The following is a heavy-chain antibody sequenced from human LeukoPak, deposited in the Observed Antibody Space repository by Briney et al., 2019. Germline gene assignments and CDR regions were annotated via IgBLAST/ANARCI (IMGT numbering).Heavy chain of an antibody. J-gene: IGHJ4*02. CDR1: GYIFTTFW. CDR2: IYPGDSDT. D-gene: IGHD5-12*01. Sequence: GESLKISFKASGYIFTTFWIGWVRQMPGKGLEWMGIIYPGDSDTRYSPSFQGQVTISVDKSISTAYLQWNSLKASDTAMYFCARRSGYDLVWGQGTLVTVSS. CDR3: ARRSGYDLV. V-gene: IGHV5-51*01.